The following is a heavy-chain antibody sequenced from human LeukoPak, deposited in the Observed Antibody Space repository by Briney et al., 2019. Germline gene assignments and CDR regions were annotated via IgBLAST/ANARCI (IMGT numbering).Heavy chain of an antibody. V-gene: IGHV4-31*03. CDR2: IFYSGST. D-gene: IGHD2/OR15-2a*01. CDR1: LGSIRSGDYY. Sequence: SETLSLTCTESLGSIRSGDYYWSSVRQHPGEGLEWIGFIFYSGSTSYNPSLKSRVTMSVDTSKNQFSLNLRSVTAADTAVYYCERDRVISFSRVRYTFFGMEVWGQGTTVTVSS. J-gene: IGHJ6*02. CDR3: ERDRVISFSRVRYTFFGMEV.